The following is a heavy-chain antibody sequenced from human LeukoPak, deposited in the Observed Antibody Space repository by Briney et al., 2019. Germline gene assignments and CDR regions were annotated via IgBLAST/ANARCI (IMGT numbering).Heavy chain of an antibody. Sequence: RPSETLSLTCAVSGASISSYYWSWIRQPPGKGLEWIGYIYYSGSTNYNPSLKSRVTISVDTSKNQFSLKLSSVTAADTAVYYCAREKYSFGSGSYSSYFDYWGQGTLVTVSS. CDR3: AREKYSFGSGSYSSYFDY. J-gene: IGHJ4*02. CDR1: GASISSYY. D-gene: IGHD1-26*01. V-gene: IGHV4-59*01. CDR2: IYYSGST.